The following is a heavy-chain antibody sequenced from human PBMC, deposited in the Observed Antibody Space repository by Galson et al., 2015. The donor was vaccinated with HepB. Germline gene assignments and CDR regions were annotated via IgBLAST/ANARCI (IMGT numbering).Heavy chain of an antibody. J-gene: IGHJ4*02. CDR3: AKTRPRLYSSVSGTLPYYFDY. CDR1: GFTFSSYA. CDR2: ISGSGGST. V-gene: IGHV3-23*01. Sequence: SLRLSCAASGFTFSSYAMSWVRQAPGKGLEWVSAISGSGGSTYYADSVKGRFTISRDNSKNTLYLQMNSLRAEDTAVYYCAKTRPRLYSSVSGTLPYYFDYWGQGTLVTVSS. D-gene: IGHD6-19*01.